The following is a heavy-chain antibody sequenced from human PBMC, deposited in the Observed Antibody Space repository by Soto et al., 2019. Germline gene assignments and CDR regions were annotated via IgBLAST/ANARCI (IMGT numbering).Heavy chain of an antibody. CDR2: IYNSGNT. J-gene: IGHJ3*02. CDR1: GGSINSDGYS. V-gene: IGHV4-30-2*01. D-gene: IGHD2-15*01. Sequence: QLQLQESGSGLVKPSQTLSLTCTVSGGSINSDGYSWSWIRQPPGKGLEWIGYIYNSGNTYYNPSLKSRVTISIDRSMNQCSLKLSSVTAADSAVYYCAKGRYCSGGICYGDAFDIWGQGTMVTVSS. CDR3: AKGRYCSGGICYGDAFDI.